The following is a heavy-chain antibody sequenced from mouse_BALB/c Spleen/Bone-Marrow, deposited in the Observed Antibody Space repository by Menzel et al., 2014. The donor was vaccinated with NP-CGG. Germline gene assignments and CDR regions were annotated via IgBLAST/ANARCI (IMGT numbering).Heavy chain of an antibody. V-gene: IGHV14-4*02. D-gene: IGHD2-4*01. Sequence: VQLQQSGAELVRSGASVKLSCTASGFNIKDYYMHWVKQRPEQGLEWIGWIDPENGDTEYAPKFQGKATMTADTSSNTAYLQLSSLTSEDTAVYYCNEEIYYDYTVYAMDYWGQGTSVTVSS. CDR1: GFNIKDYY. CDR2: IDPENGDT. CDR3: NEEIYYDYTVYAMDY. J-gene: IGHJ4*01.